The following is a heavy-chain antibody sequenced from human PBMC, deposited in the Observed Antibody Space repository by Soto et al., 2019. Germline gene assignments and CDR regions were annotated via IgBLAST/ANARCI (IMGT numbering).Heavy chain of an antibody. V-gene: IGHV4-59*08. CDR1: GGSISSYY. Sequence: SETLSLTCTVSGGSISSYYWSWIRQPPGKGLEWIGYIYYSGSTNYNPSLKSRVTISVDTSKNQFSLQLSSVTAADTAVYYCARTYSSSSPYNWFDPWGQGTLVTV. CDR2: IYYSGST. J-gene: IGHJ5*02. CDR3: ARTYSSSSPYNWFDP. D-gene: IGHD6-6*01.